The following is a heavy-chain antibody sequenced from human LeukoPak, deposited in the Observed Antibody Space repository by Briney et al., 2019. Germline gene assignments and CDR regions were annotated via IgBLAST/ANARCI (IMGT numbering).Heavy chain of an antibody. D-gene: IGHD1-26*01. CDR2: ISSSSIYI. CDR3: AKDAEWELPSYYYYYYMDV. Sequence: GGSLRLSCAASGFTFSSYSMNWVRQAPGKGLEWVSSISSSSIYINYADSVKGRFTISRDNSKNTLYLQMNSLRAEDTAVYYCAKDAEWELPSYYYYYYMDVWGKGTTVTISS. V-gene: IGHV3-21*01. J-gene: IGHJ6*03. CDR1: GFTFSSYS.